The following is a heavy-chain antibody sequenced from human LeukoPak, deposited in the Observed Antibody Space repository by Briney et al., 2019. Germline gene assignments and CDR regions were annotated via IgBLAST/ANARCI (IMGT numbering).Heavy chain of an antibody. CDR2: MFYGGTT. Sequence: SEALSLTCTVSGDSLSRSSWSWIRQSPGGGLEWIGYMFYGGTTNHNPSLKGRVTTSMVTSKDQSSLSLSSVTAADTAVYFCVRHWVHDFGGSDWYFDLWGRGTLVTVSS. V-gene: IGHV4-59*08. CDR1: GDSLSRSS. J-gene: IGHJ2*01. CDR3: VRHWVHDFGGSDWYFDL. D-gene: IGHD4-23*01.